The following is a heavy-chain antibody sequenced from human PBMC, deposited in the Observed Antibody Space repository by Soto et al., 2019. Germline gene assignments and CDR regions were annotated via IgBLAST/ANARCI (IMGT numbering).Heavy chain of an antibody. V-gene: IGHV1-69*13. Sequence: SVKVSCKASGYTFTSYDINWVRKATGQGLEWMGGIIPIFGTANYAQKFQGRVTITADESKSTAYMELSSLRSEDTAVFYCARGPENSGSYLKYFDYWGKGTLVPVSS. J-gene: IGHJ4*02. D-gene: IGHD1-26*01. CDR2: IIPIFGTA. CDR1: GYTFTSYD. CDR3: ARGPENSGSYLKYFDY.